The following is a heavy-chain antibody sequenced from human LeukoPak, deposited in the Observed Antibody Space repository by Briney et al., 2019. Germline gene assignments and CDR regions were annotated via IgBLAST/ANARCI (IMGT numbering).Heavy chain of an antibody. CDR3: ARCTGGSCVFDY. V-gene: IGHV3-33*01. J-gene: IGHJ4*02. CDR2: IWFDGSKR. Sequence: PGGSLRLSCAASGFTFSTYGMHWVREAPGKGLEWVALIWFDGSKRYYGDSLKGRFTVSRDNSKNTLYLQVDSLRAEDTAVYYCARCTGGSCVFDYWGQGTLATVSS. CDR1: GFTFSTYG. D-gene: IGHD2-8*02.